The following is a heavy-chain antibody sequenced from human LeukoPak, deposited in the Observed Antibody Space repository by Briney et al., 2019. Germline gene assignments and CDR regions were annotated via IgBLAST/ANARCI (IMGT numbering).Heavy chain of an antibody. J-gene: IGHJ4*02. V-gene: IGHV3-73*01. Sequence: GGSLKLPCAASGFTFSGSAMHWVRQASGKGLEWVGRIRSKANSYATAYAASVKGRFTISRDDSKNTAYLQMNSLKTEDTAVYYCTRLVRGVIINYFDYWGQGTLVTVSS. D-gene: IGHD3-10*01. CDR1: GFTFSGSA. CDR2: IRSKANSYAT. CDR3: TRLVRGVIINYFDY.